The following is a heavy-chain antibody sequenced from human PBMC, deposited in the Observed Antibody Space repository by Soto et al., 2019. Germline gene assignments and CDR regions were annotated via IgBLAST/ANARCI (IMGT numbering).Heavy chain of an antibody. CDR1: GFIFSSFW. V-gene: IGHV3-74*03. CDR3: AREGSLGLDV. CDR2: INGYGASL. J-gene: IGHJ6*02. D-gene: IGHD3-10*01. Sequence: EVRVEEAGGGFVQPGGSLSVSCSGSGFIFSSFWMHWVRQGPGKGLEWVSRINGYGASLAYADSVKGRFSISRDNVKNTLHLQMNSLGADDTAVYFCAREGSLGLDVWGRGTTVTVSS.